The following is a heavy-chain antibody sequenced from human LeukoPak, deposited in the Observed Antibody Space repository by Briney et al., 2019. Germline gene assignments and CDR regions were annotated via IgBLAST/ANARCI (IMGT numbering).Heavy chain of an antibody. D-gene: IGHD4-23*01. V-gene: IGHV1-2*02. Sequence: ASVKVSCKASGYTFTGYYMHWVRQAPGQGLEWMGWISPNSGGTNYAQKFQGRVTMTRDTSITTAYMELSRLGSDDTAVYYCARHPGKVTNDWYFDLWGRGTLVTVSS. CDR1: GYTFTGYY. CDR3: ARHPGKVTNDWYFDL. CDR2: ISPNSGGT. J-gene: IGHJ2*01.